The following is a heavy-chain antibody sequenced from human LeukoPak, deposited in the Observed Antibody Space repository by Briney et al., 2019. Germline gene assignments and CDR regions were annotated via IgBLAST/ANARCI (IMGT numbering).Heavy chain of an antibody. CDR2: IYYSGST. Sequence: PSETLSLTCTVSGGSISSSSYYWGWIRQPPGKGLEWIGSIYYSGSTYYNPSLKSRVTISVDTSKNQFSLKLSSVTAADTAVYYCARDRVKWIQLWSGDYWGQGTLVTVSS. D-gene: IGHD5-18*01. CDR3: ARDRVKWIQLWSGDY. CDR1: GGSISSSSYY. J-gene: IGHJ4*02. V-gene: IGHV4-39*07.